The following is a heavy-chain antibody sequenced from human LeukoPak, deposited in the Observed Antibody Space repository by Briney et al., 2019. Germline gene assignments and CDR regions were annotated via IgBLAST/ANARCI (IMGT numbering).Heavy chain of an antibody. J-gene: IGHJ5*02. CDR2: ISGSGGST. CDR3: AKEDVVVPAAIDWFDP. Sequence: PGGSLRLSCAASGFTFSSYAMSWVRQAPGKGLERVSAISGSGGSTYYADSVKGRFTISRDNSKNTLYLQMDSLRAEDTAVYYCAKEDVVVPAAIDWFDPWGQGTLVTVSS. V-gene: IGHV3-23*01. D-gene: IGHD2-2*01. CDR1: GFTFSSYA.